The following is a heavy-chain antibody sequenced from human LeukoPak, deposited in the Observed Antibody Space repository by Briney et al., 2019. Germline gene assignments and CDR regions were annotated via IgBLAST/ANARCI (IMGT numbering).Heavy chain of an antibody. CDR2: ISYDGSNK. Sequence: GGSLRLSCAASGFTFSSYGMHWVRQAPGKGLEWVAVISYDGSNKYYADSVKGRFTISRDNSTNTLYLQMNSLRAEVTAVYYCAREVYSSGWYWFDPWGQGTLVTVSS. CDR3: AREVYSSGWYWFDP. CDR1: GFTFSSYG. V-gene: IGHV3-30*03. J-gene: IGHJ5*02. D-gene: IGHD6-19*01.